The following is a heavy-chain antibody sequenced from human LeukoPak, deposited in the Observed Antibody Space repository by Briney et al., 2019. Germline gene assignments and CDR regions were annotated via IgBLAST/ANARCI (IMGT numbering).Heavy chain of an antibody. CDR1: GFSFTSYA. J-gene: IGHJ4*02. D-gene: IGHD2-2*01. V-gene: IGHV3-64*01. CDR2: ISGIGGST. Sequence: GGSLGLSCAASGFSFTSYAMHWVRQAPGKGLEYVSAISGIGGSTYFANSVKGRFAISRDNSKNNLYLQMGSLRAEDMAVYYCARGECSSTSCLPDYWGQGTLVTVSS. CDR3: ARGECSSTSCLPDY.